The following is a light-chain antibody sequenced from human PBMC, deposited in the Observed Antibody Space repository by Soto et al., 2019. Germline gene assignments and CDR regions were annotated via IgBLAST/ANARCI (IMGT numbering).Light chain of an antibody. V-gene: IGKV3-20*01. CDR1: HSVDSTQ. CDR3: QRYWPLRT. Sequence: EIVLTHTPRTPSLAPGERATLSCRTSHSVDSTQLAWYQQKPGQAPRLLGDGACGSATGVPFRVGGCGSGSDFTLTSIRLEHDDVALYYWQRYWPLRTFGQGTKVDIK. CDR2: GAC. J-gene: IGKJ1*01.